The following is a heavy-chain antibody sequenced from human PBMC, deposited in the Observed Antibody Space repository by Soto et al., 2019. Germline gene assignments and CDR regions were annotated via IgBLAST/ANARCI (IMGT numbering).Heavy chain of an antibody. CDR2: IYPDDSET. CDR3: GRRADGYNWYFEC. J-gene: IGHJ4*02. D-gene: IGHD5-12*01. CDR1: GYSFSMYW. V-gene: IGHV5-51*01. Sequence: GESLKISCKGSGYSFSMYWIGWVRQMPGKGLEWMGFIYPDDSETRSSPSFQGQVTMSVDKSFNTAYLQLRNVKASDTAIYYCGRRADGYNWYFECWGQGTLVTVSS.